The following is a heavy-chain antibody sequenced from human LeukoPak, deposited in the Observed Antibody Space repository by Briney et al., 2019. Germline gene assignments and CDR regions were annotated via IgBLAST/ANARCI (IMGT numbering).Heavy chain of an antibody. CDR2: IYYSGST. V-gene: IGHV4-30-4*01. Sequence: PPETLSLTCTVSGGSISSGVYYWSWIRHPLGKGLEWIGYIYYSGSTYYNPSLKSRVTISVDTSKNQFSLKLSSVTAADTAVYYCARGGGITMVRGVEFDYWGQGTLVTVSS. CDR3: ARGGGITMVRGVEFDY. D-gene: IGHD3-10*01. J-gene: IGHJ4*02. CDR1: GGSISSGVYY.